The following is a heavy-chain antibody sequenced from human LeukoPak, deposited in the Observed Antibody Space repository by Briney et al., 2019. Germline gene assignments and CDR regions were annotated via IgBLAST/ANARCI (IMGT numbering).Heavy chain of an antibody. CDR1: GGSFSGYY. CDR3: ARVSYYYDSSGYLDAFDI. J-gene: IGHJ3*02. D-gene: IGHD3-22*01. Sequence: SETLSLTCAVYGGSFSGYYWSWIRQPPGKGLEWIGEINHSGSTNYNPSLKSRVTMSVDTSKNQFSLKLSSVTAADTAVYYCARVSYYYDSSGYLDAFDIWGQGTMVTVSS. V-gene: IGHV4-34*01. CDR2: INHSGST.